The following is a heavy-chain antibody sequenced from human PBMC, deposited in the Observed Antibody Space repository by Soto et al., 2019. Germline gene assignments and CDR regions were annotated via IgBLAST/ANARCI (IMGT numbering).Heavy chain of an antibody. CDR2: INAYNGNT. Sequence: ASVKVSCKASGYTFTSYGISWVRQAPGQGLEWMGWINAYNGNTNYAQKLKGRVTMTTDTSTSTVYMELRSLRSDDTAVYYCARDPSGVAGTSGAFDYWGQGTLVTVSS. V-gene: IGHV1-18*01. CDR3: ARDPSGVAGTSGAFDY. D-gene: IGHD6-19*01. CDR1: GYTFTSYG. J-gene: IGHJ4*02.